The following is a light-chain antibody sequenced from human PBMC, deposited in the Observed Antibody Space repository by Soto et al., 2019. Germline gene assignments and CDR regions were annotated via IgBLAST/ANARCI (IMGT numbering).Light chain of an antibody. J-gene: IGLJ2*01. Sequence: QSVLTQPASVSGSPGKSITISCTGTSSDVGGYNYVSWYQQHPGKAPQLMIYEVSNRPSGVSNRFSGSKSGNTASLTISGLQAEDEADYYCSSYTSSSTLVFGGGTKLTVL. CDR2: EVS. V-gene: IGLV2-14*01. CDR3: SSYTSSSTLV. CDR1: SSDVGGYNY.